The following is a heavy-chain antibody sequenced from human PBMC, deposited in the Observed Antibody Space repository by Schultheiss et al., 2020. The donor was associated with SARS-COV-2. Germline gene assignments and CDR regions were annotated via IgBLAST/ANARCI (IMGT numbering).Heavy chain of an antibody. D-gene: IGHD5-12*01. Sequence: GGSLRLSCAASGFTFSSYWMHWVRQAPGKGLVWVSRINSDGSSTSYADSVKGRFTISRDNAKNTLYLQMNSLRPEDTAVYYCARDSGYDLKGDFDYWGQGTLVTVSS. V-gene: IGHV3-74*01. J-gene: IGHJ4*02. CDR1: GFTFSSYW. CDR2: INSDGSST. CDR3: ARDSGYDLKGDFDY.